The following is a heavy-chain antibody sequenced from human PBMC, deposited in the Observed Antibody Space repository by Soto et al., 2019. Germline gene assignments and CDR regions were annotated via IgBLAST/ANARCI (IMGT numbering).Heavy chain of an antibody. CDR1: GGSISSGGYY. V-gene: IGHV4-31*03. CDR2: IYYSGST. D-gene: IGHD3-22*01. CDR3: ARATMNVAPQNNWFDP. J-gene: IGHJ5*02. Sequence: SETLSLTCTVSGGSISSGGYYWSWIRQHPGKGLEWIGYIYYSGSTYYNPSLKSRVTISVDTSKNQFSLKLSSVTAADTAVYYCARATMNVAPQNNWFDPWGQGTLVTVSS.